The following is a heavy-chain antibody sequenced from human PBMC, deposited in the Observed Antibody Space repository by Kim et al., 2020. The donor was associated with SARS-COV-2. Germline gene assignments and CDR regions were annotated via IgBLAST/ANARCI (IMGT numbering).Heavy chain of an antibody. CDR2: ISSSSSYT. Sequence: GGSLRLSCAASGFTFSDYYMSWIRQAPGKGLEWVSYISSSSSYTNYADSVKGRFTISRDNAKNSLYLQMNSLRAEDTAVYYCARGVHYDSSGYSPFDYWGHGTLVTVSS. J-gene: IGHJ4*01. V-gene: IGHV3-11*05. CDR3: ARGVHYDSSGYSPFDY. CDR1: GFTFSDYY. D-gene: IGHD3-22*01.